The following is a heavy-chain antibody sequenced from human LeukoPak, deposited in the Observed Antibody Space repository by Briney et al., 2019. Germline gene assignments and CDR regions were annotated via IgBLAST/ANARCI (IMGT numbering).Heavy chain of an antibody. Sequence: PSETLSLTCTVSGGSISSGDYYWGWIRQPPGKGLEWIGSIYYSGSTYYNPSLKSRVTISVDTSKNQFSLKLSSVTAADTAVYYCARLHYSEEYYDFWSGYPWGQGTLVTVSS. V-gene: IGHV4-39*01. CDR3: ARLHYSEEYYDFWSGYP. D-gene: IGHD3-3*01. CDR1: GGSISSGDYY. CDR2: IYYSGST. J-gene: IGHJ5*02.